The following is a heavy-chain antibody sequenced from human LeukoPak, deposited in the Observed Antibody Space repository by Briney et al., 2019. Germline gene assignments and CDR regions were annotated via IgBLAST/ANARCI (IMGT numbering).Heavy chain of an antibody. D-gene: IGHD2-15*01. Sequence: GESLKISCKGSGYSFTSYWIGWVRQMPGKGLEWMGIIYPGDSDTRYSPSFQGQVTISADKSISTAYLQWSSLKASDAAMYYCARPVPRYCSGGSCYPSLLQHWGQGTLVTVSS. CDR1: GYSFTSYW. J-gene: IGHJ1*01. V-gene: IGHV5-51*01. CDR3: ARPVPRYCSGGSCYPSLLQH. CDR2: IYPGDSDT.